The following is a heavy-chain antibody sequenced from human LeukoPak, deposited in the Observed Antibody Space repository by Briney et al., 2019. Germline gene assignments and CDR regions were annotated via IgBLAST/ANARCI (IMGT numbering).Heavy chain of an antibody. J-gene: IGHJ6*03. Sequence: SETLSLTCAVYGGSSSGYSWSWIRQPPGKGLEWIGEINHSGSTNYNPSLKSRVTMSMDTSKNQFSLKLSSVTAADTAVYYCARSHRIATLPYYYYYMDVWGKGTTVTVSS. V-gene: IGHV4-34*10. CDR3: ARSHRIATLPYYYYYMDV. CDR2: INHSGST. CDR1: GGSSSGYS.